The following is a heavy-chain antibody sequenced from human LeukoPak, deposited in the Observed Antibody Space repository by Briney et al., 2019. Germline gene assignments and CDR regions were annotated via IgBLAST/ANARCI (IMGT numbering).Heavy chain of an antibody. V-gene: IGHV3-21*01. D-gene: IGHD6-19*01. Sequence: GGSLRLSCAASGFTFSSYSMNWVRQAPGKGPEWVSSISSSSSYIYYADSVKGRFTISRDNAKNSLYLQMNSLRAEDTAVYYCARKPSSGWYAGSVAGGDYWGQGTLVTVSS. CDR1: GFTFSSYS. CDR2: ISSSSSYI. J-gene: IGHJ4*02. CDR3: ARKPSSGWYAGSVAGGDY.